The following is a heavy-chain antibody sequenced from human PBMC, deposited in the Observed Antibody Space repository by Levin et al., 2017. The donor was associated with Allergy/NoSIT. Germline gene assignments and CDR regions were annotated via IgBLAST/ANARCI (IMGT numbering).Heavy chain of an antibody. CDR1: GFTFSSHA. J-gene: IGHJ4*02. V-gene: IGHV3-23*01. D-gene: IGHD1-1*01. Sequence: PGESLKISCAASGFTFSSHAMSWVRQAPGRGLEWVSAISGSGDNTYYADSVKGRFTISRDNSKNTLFLQMNSLRAEDTALYYCARDFTGSGLYFGYWGQGTLVTVSS. CDR2: ISGSGDNT. CDR3: ARDFTGSGLYFGY.